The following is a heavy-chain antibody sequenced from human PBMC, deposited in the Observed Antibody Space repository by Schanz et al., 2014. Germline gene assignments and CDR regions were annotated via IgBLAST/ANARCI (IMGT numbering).Heavy chain of an antibody. CDR2: IYYSGST. CDR1: GDSISSYY. V-gene: IGHV4-59*01. Sequence: QVRLQESGPGLVKPSETLSLTCNVSGDSISSYYWSWLRQAPGKGLEWIGYIYYSGSTNYNPSLKSRVTISVDTSKNQFSLNLTSLTPADTAVYYCVGKSLTSWKNSYYALDVWGQGTTVTVS. J-gene: IGHJ6*02. CDR3: VGKSLTSWKNSYYALDV. D-gene: IGHD2-2*01.